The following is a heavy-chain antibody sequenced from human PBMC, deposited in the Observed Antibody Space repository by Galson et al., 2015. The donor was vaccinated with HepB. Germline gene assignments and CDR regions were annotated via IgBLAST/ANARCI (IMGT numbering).Heavy chain of an antibody. CDR3: ARDLPWSFRGYGMDV. Sequence: SLRLSCAASGFTFKTHSMNWVRQAPGKGLEWVSYISSSSSAIYYADSVKGRFTIFRDNAKSSLYLQMNSLRTADTAVYYCARDLPWSFRGYGMDVWGQGTTVTVSS. D-gene: IGHD2-21*01. CDR2: ISSSSSAI. V-gene: IGHV3-48*04. J-gene: IGHJ6*02. CDR1: GFTFKTHS.